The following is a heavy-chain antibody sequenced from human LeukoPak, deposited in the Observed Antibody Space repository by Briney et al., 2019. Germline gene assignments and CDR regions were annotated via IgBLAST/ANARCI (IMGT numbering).Heavy chain of an antibody. Sequence: ASVKVSCKTSGYTFTGSYMHWVRQAPGQGLEWMGWISAYNGNTNYAQKLQGRVTMTTDTSTSTAYMELRSLRSDDTAVYYCARDYYYDSSGYYLDYWGQGTLVTVSS. D-gene: IGHD3-22*01. CDR3: ARDYYYDSSGYYLDY. J-gene: IGHJ4*02. CDR1: GYTFTGSY. CDR2: ISAYNGNT. V-gene: IGHV1-18*04.